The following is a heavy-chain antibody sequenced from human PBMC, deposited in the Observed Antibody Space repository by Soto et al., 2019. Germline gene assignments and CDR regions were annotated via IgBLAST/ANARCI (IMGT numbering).Heavy chain of an antibody. CDR1: GFTFSSYA. J-gene: IGHJ6*02. V-gene: IGHV3-30-3*01. Sequence: QVQLVESGGGVVQPGRSLRLSCAASGFTFSSYAMHWVRQAPGKGLEWVAVISYDGSKKYYADSVKGRFTISRDNSKNTLYLQMNSLRAEDTAVYYCARDQRGIAAAGRGYGMDVWGQGTTVTVSS. CDR2: ISYDGSKK. D-gene: IGHD6-13*01. CDR3: ARDQRGIAAAGRGYGMDV.